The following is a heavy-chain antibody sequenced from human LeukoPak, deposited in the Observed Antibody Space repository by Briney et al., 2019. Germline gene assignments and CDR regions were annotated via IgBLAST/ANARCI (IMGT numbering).Heavy chain of an antibody. CDR2: INHSGST. D-gene: IGHD6-19*01. Sequence: PSETLSLTCTVSGGSISSYYWSWIRQPPGKGLEWIGEINHSGSTNYNPSLKSRVTISVDTSKNQFSLKLSSVTAADTAVYYCARAEQWLAHFDYWGQGTLVTVSS. V-gene: IGHV4-34*01. J-gene: IGHJ4*02. CDR3: ARAEQWLAHFDY. CDR1: GGSISSYY.